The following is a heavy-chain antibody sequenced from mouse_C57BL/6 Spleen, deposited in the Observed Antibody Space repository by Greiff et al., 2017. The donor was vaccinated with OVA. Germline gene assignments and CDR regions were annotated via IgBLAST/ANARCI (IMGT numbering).Heavy chain of an antibody. CDR3: AGSPYSTYRGVDYFDY. CDR1: GYAFSSSW. CDR2: IYPGDGDT. Sequence: QVQLQQSGPELVKPGASVKISCKASGYAFSSSWMNWVKQRPGKGLEWIGRIYPGDGDTNYNGKFKGKATLTADKSSSTAYMQLSSLTSEDSAVYVCAGSPYSTYRGVDYFDYWGQGTTLTVSS. V-gene: IGHV1-82*01. D-gene: IGHD2-5*01. J-gene: IGHJ2*01.